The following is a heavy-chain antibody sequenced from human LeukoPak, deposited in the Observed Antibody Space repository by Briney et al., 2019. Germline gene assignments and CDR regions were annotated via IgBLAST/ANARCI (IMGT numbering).Heavy chain of an antibody. CDR3: ARDRIVVVPAANYYYYYYGMDV. CDR2: IYYSGST. J-gene: IGHJ6*02. Sequence: SETLSLTCTVSGGSISSYYWSWIRQPPGKGLEWIGYIYYSGSTNYNPSLKSRVTISVDTSKNQFSLKLSSVTAAGTAVYYCARDRIVVVPAANYYYYYYGMDVRGQGTTVTVSS. CDR1: GGSISSYY. V-gene: IGHV4-59*01. D-gene: IGHD2-2*01.